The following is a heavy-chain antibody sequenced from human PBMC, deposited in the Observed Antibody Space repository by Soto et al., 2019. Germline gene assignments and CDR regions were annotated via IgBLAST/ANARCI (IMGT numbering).Heavy chain of an antibody. Sequence: QVQLVESGGGVVRPGRSLRLCCAASGFTFSSFSLHWVRQAPGKGLEWLALISYDGGKKFNADSVKGRFTISRDNSNNTLYLQLNSLRPEDTAVYYCARTTTVAGTPEFDYWGQGALVTVSS. D-gene: IGHD6-19*01. CDR1: GFTFSSFS. J-gene: IGHJ4*02. CDR3: ARTTTVAGTPEFDY. CDR2: ISYDGGKK. V-gene: IGHV3-30-3*01.